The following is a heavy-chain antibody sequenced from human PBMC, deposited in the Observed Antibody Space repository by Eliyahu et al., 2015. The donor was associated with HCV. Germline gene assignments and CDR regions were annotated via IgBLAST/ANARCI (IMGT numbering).Heavy chain of an antibody. V-gene: IGHV3-73*01. CDR1: GXTFXGSA. D-gene: IGHD1-26*01. J-gene: IGHJ5*02. Sequence: EVQLVESGGGLVQPGGSLKLSCAASGXTFXGSAMHWVRQASGKGLEWVGRIRSKANSYATAYAASVKGRFTISRDDSKNTAYLQMNSLKTEDTAVYYCTRLSGSYYPWGQGTLVTVSS. CDR2: IRSKANSYAT. CDR3: TRLSGSYYP.